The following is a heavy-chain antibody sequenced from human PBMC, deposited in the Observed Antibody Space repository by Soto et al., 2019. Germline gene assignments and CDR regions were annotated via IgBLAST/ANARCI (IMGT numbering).Heavy chain of an antibody. D-gene: IGHD1-7*01. J-gene: IGHJ3*02. CDR2: INADNGNT. V-gene: IGHV1-3*01. CDR1: GYTFTSYA. Sequence: ASVKVSCKASGYTFTSYAMHWVRQAPGQRLEWMGWINADNGNTKYSQKFQGRVTITRDTSASTAYMELRSLRSDDTAVYYCASFGNWNYGDDAFDIWGQGTMVTVSS. CDR3: ASFGNWNYGDDAFDI.